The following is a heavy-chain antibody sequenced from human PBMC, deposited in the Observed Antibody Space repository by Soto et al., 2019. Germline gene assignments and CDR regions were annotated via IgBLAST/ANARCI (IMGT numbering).Heavy chain of an antibody. CDR2: ISAYNGNT. CDR3: AREIFGVVIESPKSGYYYYGMYV. D-gene: IGHD3-3*01. CDR1: GYTFTSYG. J-gene: IGHJ6*04. V-gene: IGHV1-18*01. Sequence: ASVKVSCKASGYTFTSYGISWVRQAPGQGLEWMGWISAYNGNTNYAQKLQGRVTMTTDTSTSTAYMELRSLRSDDTAVYYCAREIFGVVIESPKSGYYYYGMYVWGKGTTVPVSS.